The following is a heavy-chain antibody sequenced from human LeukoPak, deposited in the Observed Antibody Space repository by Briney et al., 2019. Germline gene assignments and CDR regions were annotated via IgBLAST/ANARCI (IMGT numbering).Heavy chain of an antibody. Sequence: PGGSLRLSCAASGFTVSSNYMSWVCQAPGKGLEWVSVIYRGGSTDYADSVKGRFTVSRDNSKNTLYLQMNSLRAEDTAVYYCARGGARQQLVENYFDYWGQGTLVTVSS. CDR1: GFTVSSNY. D-gene: IGHD6-13*01. CDR2: IYRGGST. V-gene: IGHV3-53*01. CDR3: ARGGARQQLVENYFDY. J-gene: IGHJ4*02.